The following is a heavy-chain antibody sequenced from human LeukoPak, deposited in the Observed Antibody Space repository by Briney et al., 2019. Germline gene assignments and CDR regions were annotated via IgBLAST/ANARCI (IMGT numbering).Heavy chain of an antibody. CDR1: GGSISSYY. Sequence: PSETLSLTCTVSGGSISSYYWSWIRQPPGKGLEWIGYTYYSGSTNYNPSLKSRVTISVDTSKNQFSLKLSSVTAADTAVYYCARGMTTAAGDFDYWGQGTLVTVSS. D-gene: IGHD4-11*01. V-gene: IGHV4-59*01. CDR3: ARGMTTAAGDFDY. J-gene: IGHJ4*02. CDR2: TYYSGST.